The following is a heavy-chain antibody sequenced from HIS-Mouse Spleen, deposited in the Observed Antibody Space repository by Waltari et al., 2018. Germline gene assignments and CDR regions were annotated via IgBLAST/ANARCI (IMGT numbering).Heavy chain of an antibody. J-gene: IGHJ2*01. CDR3: AREIPYSSSWYDWYFDL. V-gene: IGHV4-39*07. Sequence: QLQLQASGSGLVKPSETLSLPCTVSGGSISSSSYHCDGIRQPTGKGLEWMGSIYYRGSTYYNPSLKSRVTISVDTSKNQFSLKLSSVTAADTAVYYCAREIPYSSSWYDWYFDLWGRGTLVTVSS. D-gene: IGHD6-13*01. CDR2: IYYRGST. CDR1: GGSISSSSYH.